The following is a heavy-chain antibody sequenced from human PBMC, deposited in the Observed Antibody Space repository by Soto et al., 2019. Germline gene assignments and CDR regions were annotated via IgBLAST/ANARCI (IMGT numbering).Heavy chain of an antibody. J-gene: IGHJ4*02. CDR1: GFTFSSYG. CDR3: AKDSHIVVVTATTFDY. D-gene: IGHD2-21*02. V-gene: IGHV3-30*18. Sequence: PGESLKISCAASGFTFSSYGMHWARQAPGKGLEWVAVISYDGSNKYYADSVKGRFTISRDNSKNTLYLQMNSLRAEDTAVYYCAKDSHIVVVTATTFDYWGQGTLVTVSS. CDR2: ISYDGSNK.